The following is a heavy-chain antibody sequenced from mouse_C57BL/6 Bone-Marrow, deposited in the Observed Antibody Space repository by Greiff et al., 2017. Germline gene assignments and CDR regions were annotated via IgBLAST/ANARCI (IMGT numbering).Heavy chain of an antibody. CDR1: GFTFTDYY. D-gene: IGHD2-5*01. CDR3: ARGSNFYYFDY. CDR2: IRNKANGYTT. J-gene: IGHJ2*01. Sequence: EVMLVESGGGLVQPGGSLSLSCAASGFTFTDYYMSWVRQPPGKALEWLGFIRNKANGYTTEYSASVKGRFTISRDNSQSILYLQMNALRAEDSATYYCARGSNFYYFDYWGQGTTLTVSS. V-gene: IGHV7-3*01.